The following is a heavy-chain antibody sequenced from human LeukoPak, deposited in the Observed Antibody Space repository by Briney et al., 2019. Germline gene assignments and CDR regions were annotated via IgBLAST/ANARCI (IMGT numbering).Heavy chain of an antibody. CDR3: AKSGGYGLIDY. J-gene: IGHJ4*02. V-gene: IGHV4-39*01. D-gene: IGHD1-26*01. CDR2: IYDSGST. CDR1: GASISGSGYY. Sequence: SETLSLTCTVSGASISGSGYYWGWIRQPPGKELELIGNIYDSGSTYYNASLQSRVTISIDTSKNQFSLRLSSVTAADTAMYYCAKSGGYGLIDYWGQGTLVTVSS.